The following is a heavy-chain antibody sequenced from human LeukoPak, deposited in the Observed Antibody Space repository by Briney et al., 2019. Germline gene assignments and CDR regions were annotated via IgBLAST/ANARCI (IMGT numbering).Heavy chain of an antibody. Sequence: GESLKTSCKGSGYSFTSYWISWVRQIPGKGLEWMGIIYPGDSDTRYSPPFQGQVTISDDKSISTAYLQWSSLKASDTAMYYCARQSGIAVRLDAFDIWGQGTMVTVSS. D-gene: IGHD6-19*01. J-gene: IGHJ3*02. V-gene: IGHV5-51*01. CDR2: IYPGDSDT. CDR3: ARQSGIAVRLDAFDI. CDR1: GYSFTSYW.